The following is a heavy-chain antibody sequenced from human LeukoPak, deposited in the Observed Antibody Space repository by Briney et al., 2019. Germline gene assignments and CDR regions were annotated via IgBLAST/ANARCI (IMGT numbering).Heavy chain of an antibody. CDR3: ASPAGDYDPGDY. Sequence: GGSVRLSCAASGFTVSSNYMSWVRQAPGKGLEWVSVIYSGGSTYYADSVKGRFTISRDNSKNTLYLQMNSLRAEDTAVYYCASPAGDYDPGDYWRQGTLVTVSS. J-gene: IGHJ4*02. CDR1: GFTVSSNY. V-gene: IGHV3-53*01. CDR2: IYSGGST. D-gene: IGHD4-17*01.